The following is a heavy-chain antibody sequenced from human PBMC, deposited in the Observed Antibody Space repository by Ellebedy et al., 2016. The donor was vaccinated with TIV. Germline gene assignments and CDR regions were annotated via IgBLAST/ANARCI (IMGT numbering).Heavy chain of an antibody. CDR2: IYTGDST. J-gene: IGHJ5*02. CDR1: GFSVSSNY. CDR3: ARVHGLGQWKIQAWDP. D-gene: IGHD5-18*01. Sequence: GESLKISCAASGFSVSSNYVSWVRQAPGKGLEWVSYIYTGDSTYHADSVRGRFTVSRDNSKNTLSLQMHNLGIEDTALYYCARVHGLGQWKIQAWDPWGPGTLVTVSA. V-gene: IGHV3-53*05.